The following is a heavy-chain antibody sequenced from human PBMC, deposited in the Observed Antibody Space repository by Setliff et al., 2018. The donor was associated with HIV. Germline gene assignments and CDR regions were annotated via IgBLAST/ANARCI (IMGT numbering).Heavy chain of an antibody. V-gene: IGHV4-39*07. CDR3: ARGGAVSADFDS. D-gene: IGHD3-16*01. Sequence: SETLSLTCTVSGGSIRTGAYYWGWIRQPPGKGLEWIGSIYYDGRTFYKPSLKSRLTISVDTSTNQFSLSLNSVTAADTAVYFCARGGAVSADFDSWGQGTLVTSPQ. CDR2: IYYDGRT. CDR1: GGSIRTGAYY. J-gene: IGHJ5*01.